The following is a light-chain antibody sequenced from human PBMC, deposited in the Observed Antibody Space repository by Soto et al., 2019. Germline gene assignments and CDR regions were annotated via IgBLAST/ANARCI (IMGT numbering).Light chain of an antibody. CDR3: AAWDDRLNAVV. V-gene: IGLV1-44*01. CDR1: SSNIGSNT. J-gene: IGLJ2*01. Sequence: QSVLTQPPSASGTPGQRVTISCSGSSSNIGSNTVNWYQQLPGTAPKLLIYSNNQRPSGVPDRFSGSKSATSASLAISGLQSEDEADYYCAAWDDRLNAVVFGGGTKLTVL. CDR2: SNN.